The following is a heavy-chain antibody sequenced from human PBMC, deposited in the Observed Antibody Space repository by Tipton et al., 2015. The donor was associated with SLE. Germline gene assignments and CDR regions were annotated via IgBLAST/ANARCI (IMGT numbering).Heavy chain of an antibody. CDR1: GFTFSSYA. CDR3: AKGKYAFDI. CDR2: ISSNGGST. J-gene: IGHJ3*02. Sequence: LRLSCSASGFTFSSYAMHWVRQAPGKGLEYVSAISSNGGSTYYADSVKGRFTISRDNSKNTLYLQMNSLRAEDTAVYYCAKGKYAFDIWGQGTMVTVSS. V-gene: IGHV3-64*04.